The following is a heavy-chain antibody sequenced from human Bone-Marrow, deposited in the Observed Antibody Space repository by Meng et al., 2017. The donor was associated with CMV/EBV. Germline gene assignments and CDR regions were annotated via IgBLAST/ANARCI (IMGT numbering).Heavy chain of an antibody. CDR2: IYYSGST. V-gene: IGHV4-31*03. Sequence: SETLSLTCTVSGGSISSGGYYWSWIRQHPGKGLEWIGYIYYSGSTYYNPSLKSRVTISVDTSKNQFSLKLSSVTAADTAVYYCAGGYCSGGSCYILEYWGQGTLVTVSS. CDR1: GGSISSGGYY. CDR3: AGGYCSGGSCYILEY. J-gene: IGHJ4*02. D-gene: IGHD2-15*01.